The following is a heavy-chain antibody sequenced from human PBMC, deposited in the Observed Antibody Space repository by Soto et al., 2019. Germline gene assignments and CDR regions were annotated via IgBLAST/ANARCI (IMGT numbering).Heavy chain of an antibody. D-gene: IGHD6-6*01. Sequence: GGSLRLSCAASGFTFSNYAMSWVRQAPGKGQERVSAITGSGGSTYYADSVKGRFTISRDNSKNTLYLQMNSLRVDDMGTYYYAKGSASARPYYFDSWAQGSLVTV. J-gene: IGHJ4*02. CDR3: AKGSASARPYYFDS. CDR1: GFTFSNYA. CDR2: ITGSGGST. V-gene: IGHV3-23*01.